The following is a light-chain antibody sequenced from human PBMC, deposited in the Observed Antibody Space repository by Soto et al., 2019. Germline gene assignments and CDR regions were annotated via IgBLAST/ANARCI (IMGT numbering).Light chain of an antibody. CDR1: QSVSNNY. CDR2: GAS. J-gene: IGKJ1*01. CDR3: QKYGSSPWT. V-gene: IGKV3-20*01. Sequence: EIVLTQSPGTLSLSPGERATLSCRASQSVSNNYLAWYQQKPGQAPRLLIYGASSRATGIPDSFSGSGSGTDFTLTISRMEPEDFAVYYCQKYGSSPWTFGQWTKVDIK.